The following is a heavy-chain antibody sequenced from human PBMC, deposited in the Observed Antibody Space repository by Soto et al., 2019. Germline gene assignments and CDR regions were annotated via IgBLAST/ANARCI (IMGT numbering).Heavy chain of an antibody. J-gene: IGHJ4*02. Sequence: SETLSLTCAVSGYSISSGYSWGWIRQPPGKGLEWIGSIHQSGSTYYNPSLKSRVTISVDTSKDQFSLKLSSVTAADTAVYYCARRKTTTWYVGYWGQGALVTVSS. CDR2: IHQSGST. CDR3: ARRKTTTWYVGY. V-gene: IGHV4-38-2*01. D-gene: IGHD6-13*01. CDR1: GYSISSGYS.